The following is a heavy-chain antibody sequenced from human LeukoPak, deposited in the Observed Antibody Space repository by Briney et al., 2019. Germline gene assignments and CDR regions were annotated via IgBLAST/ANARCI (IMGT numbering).Heavy chain of an antibody. Sequence: GGSLRLSCAASGFSFSDSYMTWVRQAPGKGLEWLSYISGNSGDIDYADSVKGRFTISRDNAKNSLYLQMNSLRVEDTAVYYCARDPRTVRIWGQGTLVTVSS. CDR2: ISGNSGDI. CDR1: GFSFSDSY. V-gene: IGHV3-11*04. J-gene: IGHJ4*02. CDR3: ARDPRTVRI. D-gene: IGHD1-1*01.